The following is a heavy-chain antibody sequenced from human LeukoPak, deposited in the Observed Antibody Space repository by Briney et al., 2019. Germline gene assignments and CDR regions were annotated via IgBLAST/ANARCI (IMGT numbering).Heavy chain of an antibody. Sequence: GGSLRLSCAASGFTFDDYGMSWVRQAPGKGLEWVSGINWNGGSTGYADSVKGRFTISRDNAKNSLYLQMNSLRAEDTAVYYCARESGGTTGTTDWFDPWGQGTLVTVSS. CDR1: GFTFDDYG. CDR3: ARESGGTTGTTDWFDP. D-gene: IGHD1-7*01. J-gene: IGHJ5*02. CDR2: INWNGGST. V-gene: IGHV3-20*04.